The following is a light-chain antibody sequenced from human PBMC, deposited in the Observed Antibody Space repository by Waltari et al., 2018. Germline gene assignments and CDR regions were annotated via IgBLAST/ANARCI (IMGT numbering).Light chain of an antibody. CDR2: AAS. V-gene: IGKV3-20*01. Sequence: SCRASQSVSKYLAGYQQRPGQAPRLLIYAASTRATGVSDRFSGSGFGTDFSLTISRLEPEDFAVYFCQNHERLPATFGQGTKVEIK. J-gene: IGKJ1*01. CDR3: QNHERLPAT. CDR1: QSVSKY.